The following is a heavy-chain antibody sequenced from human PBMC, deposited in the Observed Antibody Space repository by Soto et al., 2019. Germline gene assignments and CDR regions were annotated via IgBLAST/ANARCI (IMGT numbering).Heavy chain of an antibody. CDR3: AREVRDFWSGYWYYGMGV. D-gene: IGHD3-3*01. V-gene: IGHV4-61*01. J-gene: IGHJ6*02. Sequence: PSETLSLTCTVSGGSVSSGSYYWSWIRQPPGKGLEWIGYIYYSGSTNYNPSLKSRVTISVDTSKNQFSLKLSSVTAADTAVYYCAREVRDFWSGYWYYGMGVWGQGTTVTVSS. CDR2: IYYSGST. CDR1: GGSVSSGSYY.